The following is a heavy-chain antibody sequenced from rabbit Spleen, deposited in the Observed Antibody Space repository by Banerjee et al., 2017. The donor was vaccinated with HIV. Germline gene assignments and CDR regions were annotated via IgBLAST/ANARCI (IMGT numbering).Heavy chain of an antibody. Sequence: QSLEVSWGDLVKPGGTLTLTCTASGFSFSSNYWICWVRQAPGKGLEWIACIYTSSGSTWCASWAKDRFTISRTWSAPVTLQMTSLTAADTATYFCAREVLYAAYDGFGNVTMYCFDLWGPGTLVTVS. D-gene: IGHD1-1*01. CDR2: IYTSSGST. V-gene: IGHV1S40*01. J-gene: IGHJ4*01. CDR3: AREVLYAAYDGFGNVTMYCFDL. CDR1: GFSFSSNYW.